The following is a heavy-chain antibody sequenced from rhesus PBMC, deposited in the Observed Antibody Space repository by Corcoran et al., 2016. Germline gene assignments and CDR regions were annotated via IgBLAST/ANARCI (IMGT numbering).Heavy chain of an antibody. D-gene: IGHD6-31*01. CDR3: ASGAGIYYFDY. J-gene: IGHJ4*01. Sequence: QVQLQESGPGLVKPSETLSLTCAVSGYSISSGYYWSWIRQPPGKGLKWIGYITYSWSTGYNPSLKGQVTISRDTSKNQFSLKLSSVTAADTAVYYCASGAGIYYFDYWGQGVLVTVSS. V-gene: IGHV4-122*02. CDR2: ITYSWST. CDR1: GYSISSGYY.